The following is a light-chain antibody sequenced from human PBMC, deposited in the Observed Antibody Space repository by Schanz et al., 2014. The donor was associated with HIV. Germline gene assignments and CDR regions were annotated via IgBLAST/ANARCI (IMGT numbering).Light chain of an antibody. J-gene: IGLJ7*01. CDR1: SSDGGGYNY. CDR2: EVN. V-gene: IGLV2-8*01. CDR3: SSSSTTTCV. Sequence: QSALTQPPSASGSPGQSVTISCTGTSSDGGGYNYVSWYQQHPGKAPKLMIYEVNMRPSGVPDRLSGSKSGNTASLTISGLQAEDEADYYCSSSSTTTCVFGGGTQLTVL.